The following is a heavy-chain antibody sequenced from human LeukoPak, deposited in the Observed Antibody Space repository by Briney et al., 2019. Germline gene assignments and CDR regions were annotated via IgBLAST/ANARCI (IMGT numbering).Heavy chain of an antibody. V-gene: IGHV4-59*08. CDR2: IYYSGST. CDR3: ARHGGPYSYDSSGPGDY. CDR1: GGSISSYY. J-gene: IGHJ4*02. D-gene: IGHD3-22*01. Sequence: SETLSLTCTVSGGSISSYYWSWIRQPPGKGLEWIGYIYYSGSTNYNPSLKSRVTISVDTSKNQFSLKLSSVTAADTAVYYCARHGGPYSYDSSGPGDYWGQGTLATVSS.